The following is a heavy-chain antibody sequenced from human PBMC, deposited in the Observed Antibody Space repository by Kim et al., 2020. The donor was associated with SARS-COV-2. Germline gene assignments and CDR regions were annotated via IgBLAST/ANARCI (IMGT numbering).Heavy chain of an antibody. V-gene: IGHV3-30-3*01. CDR2: ISYDGSNK. CDR3: ARPTYSSIAARRALAYGMDV. Sequence: GGSLRLSCAASGFTFSSYAMHWVRQAPGKGLEWVAVISYDGSNKYYADSVKGRFTISRDNSKNTLYLQMNSLRAEDTAVYYCARPTYSSIAARRALAYGMDVWGQGTTVTVSS. CDR1: GFTFSSYA. D-gene: IGHD6-6*01. J-gene: IGHJ6*02.